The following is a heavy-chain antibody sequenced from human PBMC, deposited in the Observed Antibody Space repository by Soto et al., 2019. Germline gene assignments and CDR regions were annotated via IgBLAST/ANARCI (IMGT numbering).Heavy chain of an antibody. Sequence: EVQLVESGGGLVQPGGSLRLSCAASGFTFRNYDMHWVRQATGRGLEWVSAIGTAGDTYYPGSVKGRFTISRENAKNSLYLQMNSLRDGDTAVYYCASGPVTSDWELGAWGQGTLVTVSS. CDR2: IGTAGDT. V-gene: IGHV3-13*04. CDR3: ASGPVTSDWELGA. CDR1: GFTFRNYD. D-gene: IGHD1-26*01. J-gene: IGHJ5*02.